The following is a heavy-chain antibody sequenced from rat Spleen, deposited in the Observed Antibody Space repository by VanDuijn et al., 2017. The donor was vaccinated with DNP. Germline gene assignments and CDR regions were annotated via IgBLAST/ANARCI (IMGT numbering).Heavy chain of an antibody. CDR1: GFTFSNSD. V-gene: IGHV5-25*01. Sequence: EVQLVESGGGLVQPGRSMKLSCPASGFTFSNSDMAWVRQAPTKGLEWVASISTSGAVTYYRDSVKGRFTIYRDNAKGTLYLQMDSLRSEDTATYYGITDEIRNAGFAYWGQGTLVTVSS. CDR3: ITDEIRNAGFAY. D-gene: IGHD1-1*01. J-gene: IGHJ3*01. CDR2: ISTSGAVT.